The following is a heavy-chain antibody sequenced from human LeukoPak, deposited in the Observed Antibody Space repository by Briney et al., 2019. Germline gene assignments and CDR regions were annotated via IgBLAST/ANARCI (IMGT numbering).Heavy chain of an antibody. CDR1: GFTFSNYA. CDR2: ISGSGDAT. CDR3: ATTLSTAMGFDY. V-gene: IGHV3-23*01. Sequence: PGGSLRLSCAASGFTFSNYAMTWVRQAPGKGLECVSVISGSGDATNYADSVKGRFTISRDNSKSTLYVQMNSLRAEDTAVYYCATTLSTAMGFDYWGQGTLVTVSS. J-gene: IGHJ4*02. D-gene: IGHD5-18*01.